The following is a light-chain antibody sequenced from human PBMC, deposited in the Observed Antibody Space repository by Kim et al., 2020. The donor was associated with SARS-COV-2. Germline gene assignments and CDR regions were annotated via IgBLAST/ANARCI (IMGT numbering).Light chain of an antibody. CDR3: QQYASSPQT. V-gene: IGKV3-20*01. Sequence: EIVLTQSPGTLSLSPGGRATLSCRASQSLPTSSLAWYQQKPGLAPRLLIYAASNRATGIPDRFRGSGSGTDFTLTISRLEPEDFAVYFCQQYASSPQTFGQGTKLEIK. J-gene: IGKJ2*01. CDR2: AAS. CDR1: QSLPTSS.